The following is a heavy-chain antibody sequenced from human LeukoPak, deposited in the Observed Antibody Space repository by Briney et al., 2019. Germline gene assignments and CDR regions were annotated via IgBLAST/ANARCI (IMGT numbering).Heavy chain of an antibody. CDR1: GFTFTSSA. CDR2: IVVGSGNT. CDR3: AADATYNWNYGS. J-gene: IGHJ4*02. D-gene: IGHD1-7*01. V-gene: IGHV1-58*01. Sequence: GTSVKVSCKASGFTFTSSAVPWVRQARGQRLEWIGWIVVGSGNTNYAQKFQERVTITRDMSTSTAYMELSSLRSEDTAVYYCAADATYNWNYGSWGQGTLVTVSS.